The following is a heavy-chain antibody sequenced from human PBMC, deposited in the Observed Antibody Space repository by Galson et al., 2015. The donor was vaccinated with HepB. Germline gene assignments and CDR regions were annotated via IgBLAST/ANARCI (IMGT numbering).Heavy chain of an antibody. V-gene: IGHV1-2*02. D-gene: IGHD6-13*01. CDR2: ISPNSGGT. Sequence: SVKVSCKASGYTFTSYGISWVRQAPGQGLEWMGWISPNSGGTNYAQKFQGRVTMTRDTSISTAYMELSRLRSDDTAVYYCARGKRIAAAGSFQSSRFDPWGQGTLVTVSS. CDR3: ARGKRIAAAGSFQSSRFDP. J-gene: IGHJ5*02. CDR1: GYTFTSYG.